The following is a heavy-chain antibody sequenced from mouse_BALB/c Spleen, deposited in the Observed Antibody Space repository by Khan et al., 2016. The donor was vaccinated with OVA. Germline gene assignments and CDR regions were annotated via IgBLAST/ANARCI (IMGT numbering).Heavy chain of an antibody. V-gene: IGHV14-3*02. CDR2: IDPANGNT. J-gene: IGHJ2*01. CDR1: GFNIKDTY. CDR3: ARINA. Sequence: VQLKESGAELVKPGASVKLSCTASGFNIKDTYMHWVKQRPEQGLEWIGRIDPANGNTKYDPKLQGKATITADTSSNTAYLQISSLTAEDTADYYCARINAWGQGTTLTVSA.